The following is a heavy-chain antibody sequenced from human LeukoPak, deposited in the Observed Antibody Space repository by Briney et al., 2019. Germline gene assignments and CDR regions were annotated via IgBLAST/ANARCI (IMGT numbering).Heavy chain of an antibody. V-gene: IGHV3-7*01. CDR3: AAARCSGGSCPPDY. CDR2: IKQDGSEK. J-gene: IGHJ4*02. D-gene: IGHD2-15*01. CDR1: GFSFSSYW. Sequence: GGSPRLSCAASGFSFSSYWMSWVRQAPGKGLEWVANIKQDGSEKYYVDSVKGRFTISRDNAKNSLYLQMNSLRAEDTAVYYCAAARCSGGSCPPDYWGQGTLVTVSS.